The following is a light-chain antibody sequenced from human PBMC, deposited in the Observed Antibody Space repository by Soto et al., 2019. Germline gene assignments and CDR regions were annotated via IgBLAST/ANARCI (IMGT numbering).Light chain of an antibody. CDR1: QSGSSSY. CDR3: QQYGSSPYT. CDR2: GAS. J-gene: IGKJ2*01. V-gene: IGKV3-20*01. Sequence: EIVLTQSPGTLSLSPGERATLSCRASQSGSSSYLAWYQQKPGQAPRLLIYGASSRATGIPDRFSGSGSGTDFNLTISRLEPEDVAVYYCQQYGSSPYTFGQGTKLEIK.